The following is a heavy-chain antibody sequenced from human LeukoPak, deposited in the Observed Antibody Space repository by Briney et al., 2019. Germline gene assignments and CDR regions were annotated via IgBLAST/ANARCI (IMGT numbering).Heavy chain of an antibody. CDR3: ARNGEYSSSPINY. D-gene: IGHD6-6*01. Sequence: AASVKVSCKASGYTFTGYYMHWVRQAPGQGLEWMGWMNPNSGNTGYAQKFQGRVTITRNTSISTAYMELSSLRSEDTAVYYCARNGEYSSSPINYWGQGTLVAVSS. V-gene: IGHV1-8*03. CDR1: GYTFTGYY. J-gene: IGHJ4*02. CDR2: MNPNSGNT.